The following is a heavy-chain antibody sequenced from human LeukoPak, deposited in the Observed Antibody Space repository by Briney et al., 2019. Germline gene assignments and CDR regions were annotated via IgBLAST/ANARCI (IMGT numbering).Heavy chain of an antibody. D-gene: IGHD5-18*01. CDR1: GFTFSSYA. V-gene: IGHV3-21*01. Sequence: GGSLRLSCAASGFTFSSYAMSWVRQAPGKGLEWVSAISSGSTYIYCADSVKGRFTISRDNARNSLYLQMSSLRAEDTAVYSCARSEAVDTSMVAYWGQGTLVTVSS. CDR3: ARSEAVDTSMVAY. J-gene: IGHJ4*02. CDR2: ISSGSTYI.